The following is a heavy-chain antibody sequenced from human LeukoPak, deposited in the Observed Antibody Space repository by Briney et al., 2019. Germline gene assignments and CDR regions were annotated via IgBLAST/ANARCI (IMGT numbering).Heavy chain of an antibody. CDR2: ISSGSTYI. J-gene: IGHJ4*02. D-gene: IGHD3-9*01. Sequence: GGSLRLSCAASGFSFSTYSMNWVRRAPGKGLEWVSYISSGSTYINYADSVKGRFTISRDNAKNSLYLQMNSLRAEDTALYYCVRATDTGSSSPDYWGQGTLVTVSS. V-gene: IGHV3-21*05. CDR3: VRATDTGSSSPDY. CDR1: GFSFSTYS.